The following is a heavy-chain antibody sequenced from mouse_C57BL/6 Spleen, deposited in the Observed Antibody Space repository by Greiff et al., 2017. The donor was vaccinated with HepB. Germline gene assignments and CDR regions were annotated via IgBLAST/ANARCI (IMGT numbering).Heavy chain of an antibody. V-gene: IGHV3-6*01. CDR2: ISYDGSN. CDR1: GYSITSGYY. CDR3: AREKSSDYYAMDY. J-gene: IGHJ4*01. D-gene: IGHD1-1*01. Sequence: EVKLQESGPGLVKPSQSLSLTCSVTGYSITSGYYWNWIRQFPGNKLEWMGYISYDGSNNYNPSLKNRISITRDTSKNQFFLKLNSVTTEDTATYYCAREKSSDYYAMDYWGQGTSVTVSS.